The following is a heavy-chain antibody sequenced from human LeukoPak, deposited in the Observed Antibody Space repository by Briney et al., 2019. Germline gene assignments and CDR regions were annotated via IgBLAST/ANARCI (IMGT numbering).Heavy chain of an antibody. CDR2: IWYDGSNK. Sequence: PGRSLRLSCAASGFTFSSYGIHWVRQAPGKGLEWVAVIWYDGSNKYYADSVKGRFTISRDNSKNTLYLQMNSLRAEDTAVYYCARSVGYSYGLRHFDYWGQGTLVTVSS. J-gene: IGHJ4*02. V-gene: IGHV3-33*01. D-gene: IGHD5-18*01. CDR1: GFTFSSYG. CDR3: ARSVGYSYGLRHFDY.